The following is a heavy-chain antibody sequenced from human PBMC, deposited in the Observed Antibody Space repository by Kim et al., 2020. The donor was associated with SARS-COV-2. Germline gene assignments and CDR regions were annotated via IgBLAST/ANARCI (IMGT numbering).Heavy chain of an antibody. Sequence: YADAVKGRFTISRENSKNSLYLQMNSLRTEDTALYYCAKEVTFGGSVFDYWGQGTLVTVSS. J-gene: IGHJ4*02. D-gene: IGHD3-3*01. V-gene: IGHV3-43*01. CDR3: AKEVTFGGSVFDY.